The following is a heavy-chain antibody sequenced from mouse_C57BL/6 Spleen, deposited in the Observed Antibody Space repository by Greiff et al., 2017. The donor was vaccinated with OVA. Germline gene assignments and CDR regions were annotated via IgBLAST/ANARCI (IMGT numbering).Heavy chain of an antibody. CDR2: IDPENGDT. CDR3: TTLHYYGSSYAMDY. CDR1: GFNIKDDY. D-gene: IGHD1-1*01. V-gene: IGHV14-4*01. J-gene: IGHJ4*01. Sequence: VQLQQSGAELVRPGASVKLSCTASGFNIKDDYMHWVKQRPEQGLEWIGWIDPENGDTEYASKFQGKATITAVTSSNTAYLQLSSLTSEDTAVYYCTTLHYYGSSYAMDYWGQGTSVTVSS.